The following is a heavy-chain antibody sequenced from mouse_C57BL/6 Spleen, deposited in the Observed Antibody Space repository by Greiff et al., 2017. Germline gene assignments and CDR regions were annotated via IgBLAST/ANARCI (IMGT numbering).Heavy chain of an antibody. D-gene: IGHD2-12*01. CDR1: GYSITSGYY. Sequence: EVKLMESGPGLVKPSQSLSLTCSVTGYSITSGYYWNWIRQFPGNKLEWMGYISYDGSNNYNPSLKNRISITRDTSKNQFFLKLNSVTTEDTATYYCARHPSYMFNVLDVWGTGTTVTVSS. J-gene: IGHJ1*03. CDR2: ISYDGSN. V-gene: IGHV3-6*01. CDR3: ARHPSYMFNVLDV.